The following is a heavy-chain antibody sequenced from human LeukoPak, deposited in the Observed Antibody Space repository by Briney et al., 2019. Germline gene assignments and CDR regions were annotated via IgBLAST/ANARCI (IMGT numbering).Heavy chain of an antibody. D-gene: IGHD2-15*01. J-gene: IGHJ4*02. CDR1: GFTFSGSG. CDR3: AKGGCRGTCNPLAY. V-gene: IGHV3-23*01. Sequence: GGSLRLSCAASGFTFSGSGMSWVRQAPGKGREWISSSGDSDGSTYYADSLKGRFTISRDNSKNTLYLQMNNLRADDAAVYYCAKGGCRGTCNPLAYWGQGALVTVSP. CDR2: SGDSDGST.